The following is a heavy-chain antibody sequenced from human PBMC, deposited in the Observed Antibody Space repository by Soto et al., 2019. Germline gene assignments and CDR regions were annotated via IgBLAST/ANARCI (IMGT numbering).Heavy chain of an antibody. CDR3: ARGVKAVTRYFDL. V-gene: IGHV4-31*03. CDR2: IYYSGST. Sequence: QVQLQESGPGLVKPSLTLSLTCTVSGGSISSGGYYWSWIRQHPGKGLEWIGYIYYSGSTYYNPSLKSRVTISVDTSKNQFSLKLSSVTAADTAVYYCARGVKAVTRYFDLWGRGTLVTVSS. J-gene: IGHJ2*01. CDR1: GGSISSGGYY. D-gene: IGHD4-17*01.